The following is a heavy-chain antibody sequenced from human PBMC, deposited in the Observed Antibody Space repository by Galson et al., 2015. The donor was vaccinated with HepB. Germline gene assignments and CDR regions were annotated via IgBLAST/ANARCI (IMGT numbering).Heavy chain of an antibody. CDR3: AKEIQLWPLPDY. V-gene: IGHV3-23*01. D-gene: IGHD5-18*01. CDR2: ISGSDGST. J-gene: IGHJ4*02. Sequence: SLRLSCAASGFTFSSYAMSWVRQAPGKGLEWVSAISGSDGSTYYADSVKGRFTISRDNSKSTLYLQMNSLRAEDTAVYYCAKEIQLWPLPDYWGQGTLVTVSS. CDR1: GFTFSSYA.